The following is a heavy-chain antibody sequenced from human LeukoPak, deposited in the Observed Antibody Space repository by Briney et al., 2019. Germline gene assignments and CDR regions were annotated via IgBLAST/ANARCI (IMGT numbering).Heavy chain of an antibody. Sequence: ASVKVSCKASGYTFTSYDINWVRQATGQGLEWMGWMNPNSGNTGYAQKFQGRVTMTRNTSISTAYMELSSLRSEDTAVYYCARGLRVEAPIVMGYWGQGTLVTVSS. J-gene: IGHJ4*02. D-gene: IGHD1-26*01. CDR3: ARGLRVEAPIVMGY. V-gene: IGHV1-8*01. CDR2: MNPNSGNT. CDR1: GYTFTSYD.